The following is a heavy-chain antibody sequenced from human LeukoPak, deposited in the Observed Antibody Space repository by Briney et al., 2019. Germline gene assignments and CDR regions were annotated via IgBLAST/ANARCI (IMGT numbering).Heavy chain of an antibody. CDR2: ISAGGYST. CDR3: AKDRGGFYGSGSYRRYGLDV. J-gene: IGHJ6*02. CDR1: GVTFSSYA. Sequence: PGGSLRLSCAASGVTFSSYAMTWVRQAPGKGLEWVSTISAGGYSTNDADSVKGRFTISRDNSKNTLYLQMNRLRVEHTAVYYCAKDRGGFYGSGSYRRYGLDVWGQGTTVTACS. V-gene: IGHV3-23*01. D-gene: IGHD3-10*01.